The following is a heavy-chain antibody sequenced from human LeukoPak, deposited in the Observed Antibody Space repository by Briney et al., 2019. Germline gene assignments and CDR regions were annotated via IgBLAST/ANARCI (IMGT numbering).Heavy chain of an antibody. Sequence: GASVKVSCKASGYTFTSYGISWVRQAPGQGLEWVGWINPNSGDTNYAQRFQGRVTMTRDTSISTAYMELSRLRVDDTAVYYCARGGKSELGACDYWGQGTLVTVSS. J-gene: IGHJ4*02. CDR1: GYTFTSYG. CDR2: INPNSGDT. CDR3: ARGGKSELGACDY. D-gene: IGHD7-27*01. V-gene: IGHV1-2*02.